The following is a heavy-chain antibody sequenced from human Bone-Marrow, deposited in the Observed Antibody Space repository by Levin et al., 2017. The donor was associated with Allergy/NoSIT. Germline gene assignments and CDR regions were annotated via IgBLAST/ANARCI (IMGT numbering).Heavy chain of an antibody. CDR1: GGTFSSYA. V-gene: IGHV1-69*13. CDR2: IIPIFGTA. D-gene: IGHD3-16*01. CDR3: EREARRVEWGDLKANPSVDY. J-gene: IGHJ4*02. Sequence: SVKVSCKASGGTFSSYAISWVRQAPGQGLEWMGGIIPIFGTANYAQKFQGRVTITADESTSTAYMELSSLRSEDTAVYYCEREARRVEWGDLKANPSVDYWGQGTLVTVSS.